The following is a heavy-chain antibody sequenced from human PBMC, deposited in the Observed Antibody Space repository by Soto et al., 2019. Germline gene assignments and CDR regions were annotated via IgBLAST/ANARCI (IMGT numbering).Heavy chain of an antibody. CDR1: GFNFSDYA. D-gene: IGHD3-16*01. Sequence: GGSLRLSCAASGFNFSDYAMSWVRQAPGKGLEWVSLISATGGGTYYADSVKGRFTTSRDNSHNTLYLQVHSLTAEDTAVYYCAKDRRAGGNSAFYFDFWGQGAQVTVSS. J-gene: IGHJ4*02. CDR3: AKDRRAGGNSAFYFDF. V-gene: IGHV3-23*01. CDR2: ISATGGGT.